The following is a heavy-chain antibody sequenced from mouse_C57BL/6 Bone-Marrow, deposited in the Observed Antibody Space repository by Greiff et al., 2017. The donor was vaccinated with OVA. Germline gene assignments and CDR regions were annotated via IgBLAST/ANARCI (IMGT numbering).Heavy chain of an antibody. J-gene: IGHJ2*01. V-gene: IGHV5-4*01. CDR2: ISDGGSYT. CDR1: GFTFRSYA. Sequence: EVQVVESGGGLVTPGGSLKLSCAASGFTFRSYALSLVRQTPEKRLEWVATISDGGSYTYYPDNVKGRFTISRDNAKNNLYLQMSHLKSEDTAMYYCAAAQVDFDYWGQGTTLTVSS. D-gene: IGHD3-2*02. CDR3: AAAQVDFDY.